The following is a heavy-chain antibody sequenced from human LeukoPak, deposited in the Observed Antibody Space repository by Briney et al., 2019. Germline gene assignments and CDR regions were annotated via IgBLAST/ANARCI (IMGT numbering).Heavy chain of an antibody. Sequence: GGSLRLSCAASGFTFSTHTMAWVRQAPGKGLEWVSYISGSTSVIYSADSVKGRFTISRDNAKNSLYLQMNSLRTEDTAIYYCARGLYYIDVWGNGTAVTVS. CDR3: ARGLYYIDV. CDR1: GFTFSTHT. CDR2: ISGSTSVI. J-gene: IGHJ6*03. V-gene: IGHV3-48*01.